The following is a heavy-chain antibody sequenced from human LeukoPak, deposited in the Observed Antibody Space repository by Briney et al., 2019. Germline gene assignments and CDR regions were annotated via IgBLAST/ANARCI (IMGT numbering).Heavy chain of an antibody. J-gene: IGHJ4*02. CDR1: EYSFPNYC. V-gene: IGHV5-51*01. D-gene: IGHD6-13*01. Sequence: GESLKISCKHSEYSFPNYCIGWVRQVPGKGLEWMGIIYPDDSDTRYSPSFQGQVTISADESISTAYLQWSSLKASDTAMYYCAIGRGGQQLGDYWGQGTLVTVSS. CDR3: AIGRGGQQLGDY. CDR2: IYPDDSDT.